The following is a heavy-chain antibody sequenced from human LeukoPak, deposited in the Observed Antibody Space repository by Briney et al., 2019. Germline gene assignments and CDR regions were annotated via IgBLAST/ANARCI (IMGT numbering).Heavy chain of an antibody. V-gene: IGHV4-39*01. D-gene: IGHD5-12*01. Sequence: SETLSLTCTVSGGSISSSSYYWDWIRQSPGKGLEWIGNIYSGGGTYYTPSLKSRVTISVDTSKNQFSLKLSSVTAADTAIYFCARHSRSGSGGYENAFDIWGQGTMVTVPS. CDR3: ARHSRSGSGGYENAFDI. J-gene: IGHJ3*02. CDR1: GGSISSSSYY. CDR2: IYSGGGT.